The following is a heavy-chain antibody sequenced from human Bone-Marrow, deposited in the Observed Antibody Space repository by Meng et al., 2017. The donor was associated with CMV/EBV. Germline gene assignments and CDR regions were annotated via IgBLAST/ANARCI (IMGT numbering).Heavy chain of an antibody. Sequence: GESLKISCVASGVTFSSYAMHWVRQAPGKGLEWVADISYDGSNKYYADSVKGRFTISRNNSKNTLYLQMNSLRADDTAVYYCARDRARLKVVPDYAIDDWGQGILVTVSS. CDR1: GVTFSSYA. J-gene: IGHJ4*02. CDR2: ISYDGSNK. D-gene: IGHD2-2*01. CDR3: ARDRARLKVVPDYAIDD. V-gene: IGHV3-30*04.